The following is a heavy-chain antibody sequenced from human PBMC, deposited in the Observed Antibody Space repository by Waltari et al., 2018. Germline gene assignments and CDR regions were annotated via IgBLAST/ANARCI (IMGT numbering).Heavy chain of an antibody. CDR2: ISGNGGRT. V-gene: IGHV3-23*01. J-gene: IGHJ4*02. D-gene: IGHD3-22*01. CDR3: AKHYYDSSGSYPFDY. Sequence: DVQLLESGGGLVQPGGSLRLSCAASGITFSSYGMSWVRQAPGKGLEWVSAISGNGGRTYYADSVKGRFTISRDNSKNTLYLQMNSLRAEDTAVYYCAKHYYDSSGSYPFDYWGQGTLVTVSS. CDR1: GITFSSYG.